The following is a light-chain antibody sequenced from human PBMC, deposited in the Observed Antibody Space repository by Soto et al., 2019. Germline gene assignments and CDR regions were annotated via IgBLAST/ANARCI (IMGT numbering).Light chain of an antibody. CDR3: QHYNVYPWT. J-gene: IGKJ1*01. V-gene: IGKV1-5*03. Sequence: DIQMTHSPSTLSASVGDRVTITCRASQSISVWLALYQQKPGKAPKLLIYEASSLQSGVPSRFSGSGSGTEFTLTISSLQPDDFATYYCQHYNVYPWTFGQGTKVDI. CDR2: EAS. CDR1: QSISVW.